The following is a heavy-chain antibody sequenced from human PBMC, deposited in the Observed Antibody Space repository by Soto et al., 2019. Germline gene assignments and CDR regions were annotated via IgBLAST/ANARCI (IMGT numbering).Heavy chain of an antibody. CDR3: AREPSDSSGSYGMDV. D-gene: IGHD3-22*01. CDR1: GFTFSSYD. CDR2: IGTAGDT. V-gene: IGHV3-13*01. J-gene: IGHJ6*02. Sequence: GGSLRLSCAASGFTFSSYDMHWVRQATGKGLEWVSAIGTAGDTYYTGSVKGRFTISRENAKNSLYLQMNSLRAEDMAVYYCAREPSDSSGSYGMDVWGQGTTVTVSS.